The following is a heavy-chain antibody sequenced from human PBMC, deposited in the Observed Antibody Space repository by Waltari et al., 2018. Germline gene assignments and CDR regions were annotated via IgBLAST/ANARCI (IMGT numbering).Heavy chain of an antibody. CDR1: GYSISSGYY. J-gene: IGHJ4*02. CDR2: IYRIGST. D-gene: IGHD3-3*01. CDR3: ARLLQDYDFWSGNPGYFDY. Sequence: QVQLQESGPGLVKPSETLSLTCAVSGYSISSGYYWGWIRQPPGQGLEWIGSIYRIGSTYYNPSLKSRVTISVDTSKNQFSLKLSSVTAADTAVYYCARLLQDYDFWSGNPGYFDYWGQGTLVTVSS. V-gene: IGHV4-38-2*01.